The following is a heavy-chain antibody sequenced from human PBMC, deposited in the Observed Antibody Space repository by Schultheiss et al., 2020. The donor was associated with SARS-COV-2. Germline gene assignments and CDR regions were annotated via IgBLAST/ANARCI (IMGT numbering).Heavy chain of an antibody. V-gene: IGHV6-1*01. CDR2: TYYKSKWYD. Sequence: SQTLSLTCAISGDSVSSNSAAWNWNRQSPSRGLECLGRTYYKSKWYDDYAVSVKSRITINPDTSKNQFSLQLSSVTPEDTAVYYCASVSGYSSGWYRYDYWGQGALVTVS. D-gene: IGHD6-19*01. J-gene: IGHJ4*02. CDR1: GDSVSSNSAA. CDR3: ASVSGYSSGWYRYDY.